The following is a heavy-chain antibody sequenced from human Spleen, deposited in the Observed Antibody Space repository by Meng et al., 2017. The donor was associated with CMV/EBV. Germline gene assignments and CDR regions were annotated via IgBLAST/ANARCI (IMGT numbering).Heavy chain of an antibody. V-gene: IGHV1-18*01. D-gene: IGHD3-22*01. Sequence: FTGVGVGWVQRAPRQGREWVVWVSGYNGRVNYGPEFQGRVTMTTDTSATTAYMELRSLRSDDTAVYYCARDFYECDDSGYYVDTFDIWGQGTMVTVSS. J-gene: IGHJ3*02. CDR2: VSGYNGRV. CDR1: FTGVG. CDR3: ARDFYECDDSGYYVDTFDI.